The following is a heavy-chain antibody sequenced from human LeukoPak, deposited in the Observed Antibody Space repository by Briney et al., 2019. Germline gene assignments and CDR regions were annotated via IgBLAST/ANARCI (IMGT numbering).Heavy chain of an antibody. D-gene: IGHD2-15*01. CDR1: GFIFSSYG. J-gene: IGHJ4*02. V-gene: IGHV3-33*01. Sequence: GGSLRLSCAASGFIFSSYGMHRVRQAPGKGLEWVAFIWYDGSNKYYIDSVKGRFTISRDNSKNTLYLQMSSLRAEDTAVYYCSRESGGLDYWGQGTLVTVSS. CDR2: IWYDGSNK. CDR3: SRESGGLDY.